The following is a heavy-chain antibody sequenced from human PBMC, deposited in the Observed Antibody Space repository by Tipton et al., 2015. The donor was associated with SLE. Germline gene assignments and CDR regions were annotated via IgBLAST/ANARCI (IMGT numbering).Heavy chain of an antibody. V-gene: IGHV3-53*05. CDR3: AAATMLDGDYRGAFDL. Sequence: SLRLSCVGSGVNVSTNYMNWVRQASGKGLEWVAVLYDRGTTYHADSVQGRFTVSRDTSKNTVYFEMNRLRSEDTAVYYCAAATMLDGDYRGAFDLWRQGTVVTVSS. CDR1: GVNVSTNY. CDR2: LYDRGTT. J-gene: IGHJ3*01. D-gene: IGHD3-3*01.